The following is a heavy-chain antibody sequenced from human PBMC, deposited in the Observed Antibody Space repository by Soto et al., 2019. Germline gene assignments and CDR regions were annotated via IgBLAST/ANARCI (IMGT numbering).Heavy chain of an antibody. V-gene: IGHV4-4*07. D-gene: IGHD3-10*01. J-gene: IGHJ5*02. CDR2: VYATGTT. Sequence: PSETLSLTCSVSGGSISKFYWSWIRKTAGKGLEWMGRVYATGTTDYNPSLRSRVAMSVDISRKTFSLRLTSVTAADTGMYYCVRDGSKTLRDWFDPWGQGKLVTVPQ. CDR3: VRDGSKTLRDWFDP. CDR1: GGSISKFY.